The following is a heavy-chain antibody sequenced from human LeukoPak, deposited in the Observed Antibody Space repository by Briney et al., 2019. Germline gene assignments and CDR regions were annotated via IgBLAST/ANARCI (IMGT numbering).Heavy chain of an antibody. CDR3: ARPSIAVAGTPGWFDP. CDR1: GGSFSGYY. CDR2: INHSGST. Sequence: SETLSLTCAVYGGSFSGYYWSWIRQPPGKGLEWIGEINHSGSTNYNPSLKSRVTMSVDTSKNQFSLKLSSVTAADTAVYYCARPSIAVAGTPGWFDPWGQGTLVTVSS. J-gene: IGHJ5*02. D-gene: IGHD6-19*01. V-gene: IGHV4-34*01.